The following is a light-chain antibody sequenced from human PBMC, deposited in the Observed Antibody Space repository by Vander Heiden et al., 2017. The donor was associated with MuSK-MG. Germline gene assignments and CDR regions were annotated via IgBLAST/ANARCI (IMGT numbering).Light chain of an antibody. CDR3: QSADSKGTFVQ. Sequence: SSGLTQPPSVSVSPGQTARITCSGDALPTQYAYWYQQKPGQAPILVIYKDSERPSGIPDRFSGSSSRTSVTLTITGVQTEDDADYYCQSADSKGTFVQFGGGTKLTVL. CDR2: KDS. V-gene: IGLV3-25*03. J-gene: IGLJ2*01. CDR1: ALPTQY.